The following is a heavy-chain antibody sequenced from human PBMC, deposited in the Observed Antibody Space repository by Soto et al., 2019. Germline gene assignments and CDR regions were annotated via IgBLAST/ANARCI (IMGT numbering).Heavy chain of an antibody. CDR3: ARAGGSSSSYYYYYYGMDV. J-gene: IGHJ6*02. CDR1: GDSVSSNSAA. CDR2: TYYRSKWYN. Sequence: SQTLSLTCAISGDSVSSNSAAWNWIRQSPSRGLEWLGRTYYRSKWYNDYAVSVKSRITINPDTSKNQFSLQLNSVTPEDTAVYYCARAGGSSSSYYYYYYGMDVWGQGTTVTGSS. D-gene: IGHD6-6*01. V-gene: IGHV6-1*01.